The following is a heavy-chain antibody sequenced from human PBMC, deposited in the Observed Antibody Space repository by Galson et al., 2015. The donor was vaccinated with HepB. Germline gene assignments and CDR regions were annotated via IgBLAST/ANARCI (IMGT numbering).Heavy chain of an antibody. CDR1: GFTFSSYG. CDR3: ARDRGYSYGYMGY. CDR2: IWYDGSNK. Sequence: SLRLSCAASGFTFSSYGMHWVRQAPGKGLEWVAVIWYDGSNKYYADSVKGRFTISRDNSKNTLYLQMNSLRAEDTAVYYCARDRGYSYGYMGYWGQGTLVTVSS. J-gene: IGHJ4*02. D-gene: IGHD5-18*01. V-gene: IGHV3-33*01.